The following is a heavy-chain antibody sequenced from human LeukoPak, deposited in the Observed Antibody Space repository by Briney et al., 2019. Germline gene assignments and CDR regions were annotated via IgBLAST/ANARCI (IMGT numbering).Heavy chain of an antibody. J-gene: IGHJ4*02. CDR1: GFTFSSYY. CDR2: IGGSGTGT. CDR3: VKDETGSSWYN. Sequence: PGGSLRLSCAASGFTFSSYYMSWVRQAPGKGLEWVSAIGGSGTGTYYADSVKGRFTISRDNSKNTLYLQMNSLRAEDTAVYYCVKDETGSSWYNWGQGTLVTVSS. D-gene: IGHD6-13*01. V-gene: IGHV3-23*01.